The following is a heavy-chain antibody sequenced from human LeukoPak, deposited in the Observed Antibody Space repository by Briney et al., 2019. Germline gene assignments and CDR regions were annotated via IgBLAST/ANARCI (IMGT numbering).Heavy chain of an antibody. V-gene: IGHV4-30-2*01. J-gene: IGHJ3*02. CDR3: AREIITMIVVAPRREAFDI. CDR1: GGSISSGGYY. D-gene: IGHD3-22*01. Sequence: SETLSLTCTVSGGSISSGGYYWSWIRQPPGKGLEWIGYIYHSGSTYYNPSLKSRVTISVDTSKNQFSLKLSSVTAADTAVYYCAREIITMIVVAPRREAFDIWGQGTMVTVSS. CDR2: IYHSGST.